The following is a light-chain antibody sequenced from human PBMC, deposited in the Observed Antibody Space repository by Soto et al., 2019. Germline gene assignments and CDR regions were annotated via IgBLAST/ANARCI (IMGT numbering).Light chain of an antibody. CDR2: EGS. CDR1: SSDVGSYNL. V-gene: IGLV2-23*01. CDR3: CSYAGSSTL. Sequence: QSVLTQPASVSGSPGQSITISCTGTSSDVGSYNLFSWYQQHPGKAPKNIIYEGSKRPSGVSNRFSGSKSGNTASLTISGLQAEDEADYYCCSYAGSSTLFGGGTKVTVL. J-gene: IGLJ2*01.